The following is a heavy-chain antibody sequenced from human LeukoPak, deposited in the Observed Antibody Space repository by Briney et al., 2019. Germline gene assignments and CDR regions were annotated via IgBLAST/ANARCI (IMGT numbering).Heavy chain of an antibody. D-gene: IGHD3-9*01. Sequence: KASETLSLTCTVSGGSISSYYWSWIRQPPGKGLEWIGYISYSGSTDSNPSLKSRVTISVDTSKNQFSLKLRSVTAADTAVYYCARRPRNDILTGTPFDYWGQGILVTVSS. CDR1: GGSISSYY. V-gene: IGHV4-59*01. CDR2: ISYSGST. CDR3: ARRPRNDILTGTPFDY. J-gene: IGHJ4*02.